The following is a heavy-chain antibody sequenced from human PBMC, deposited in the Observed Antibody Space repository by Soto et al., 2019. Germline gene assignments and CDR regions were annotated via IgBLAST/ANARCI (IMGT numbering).Heavy chain of an antibody. J-gene: IGHJ4*02. D-gene: IGHD3-9*01. CDR3: ARDGVDILTGYLYY. V-gene: IGHV1-2*02. CDR2: INPNSGGT. CDR1: GGTFSSYA. Sequence: QVQLVQSGAEVKKPGSSAKVSCKASGGTFSSYAISWVRQAPGQGLEWMGGINPNSGGTNYAQKFQGRVTMTRDTSISTAYMELSRLRSDDTAVYYCARDGVDILTGYLYYWGQGTLVTVSS.